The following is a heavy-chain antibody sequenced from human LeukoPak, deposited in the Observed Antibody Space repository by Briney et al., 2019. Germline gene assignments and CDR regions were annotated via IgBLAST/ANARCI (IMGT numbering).Heavy chain of an antibody. Sequence: PSETLSLTYTVSGGSISSYSWAWIRQPVGKGPEWIGRIYASGSTNSNPSLRGRVTMSLDTSKNQLFLRLRSVTAADTAVYYCVTRPDGRGTGPTENSTFDIWGQGTVVTVSS. CDR1: GGSISSYS. CDR3: VTRPDGRGTGPTENSTFDI. D-gene: IGHD1-1*01. V-gene: IGHV4-4*07. CDR2: IYASGST. J-gene: IGHJ3*02.